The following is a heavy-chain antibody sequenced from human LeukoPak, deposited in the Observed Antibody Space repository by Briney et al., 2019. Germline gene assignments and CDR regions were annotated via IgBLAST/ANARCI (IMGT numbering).Heavy chain of an antibody. CDR1: GYTFTSYD. CDR2: MNPNSGNT. CDR3: ARGIYEYYYDSSGSGGYAY. V-gene: IGHV1-8*01. D-gene: IGHD3-22*01. J-gene: IGHJ4*02. Sequence: ALVKVSCKASGYTFTSYDINWVRQATGQGLEWMGWMNPNSGNTGYAQKFQGRVTMTRNTSISTAYMELSSLRSEDTAVYYCARGIYEYYYDSSGSGGYAYWGQGTLITVSS.